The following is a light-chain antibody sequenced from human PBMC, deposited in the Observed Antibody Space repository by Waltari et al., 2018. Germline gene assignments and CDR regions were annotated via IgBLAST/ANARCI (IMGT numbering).Light chain of an antibody. CDR1: SGHSTSA. J-gene: IGLJ1*01. CDR2: LNSDGSH. CDR3: QTWGTADFV. Sequence: QLVLTQSPSASASLGASVKLTCTLSSGHSTSAIAWPQQQPEKRHRYLMRLNSDGSHSKGDGIPDRFSGSSSGAERYLTISSLQSEDEADYYCQTWGTADFVFGTGTKVTVL. V-gene: IGLV4-69*01.